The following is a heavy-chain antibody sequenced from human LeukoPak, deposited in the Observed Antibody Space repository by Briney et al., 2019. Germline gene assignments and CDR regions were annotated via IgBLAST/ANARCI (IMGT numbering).Heavy chain of an antibody. D-gene: IGHD3-9*01. CDR1: GGSISGYY. J-gene: IGHJ4*02. CDR3: ARRYFDWSTFDY. CDR2: IFYGGST. Sequence: ASETLSLTCTVSGGSISGYYWSWIRQPPGKGLECIGYIFYGGSTNYNPSLKSRVTISVDTSKNQFSLKLNSVTAADTAVYYCARRYFDWSTFDYWGQGTLVTVSS. V-gene: IGHV4-59*08.